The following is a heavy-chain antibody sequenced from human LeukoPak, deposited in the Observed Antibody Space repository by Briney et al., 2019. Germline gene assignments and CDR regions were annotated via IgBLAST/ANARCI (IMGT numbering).Heavy chain of an antibody. V-gene: IGHV4-59*01. D-gene: IGHD6-13*01. Sequence: PSETLSLTCTVSGGTISTYYWSCIRPRPGQGLEWIGYIYYSGSNNYHPSLKSRVTISVDTSKNQFSLKLSSVTAADTAVYYCARDSSWYWNDAFDIWGQGTMVTVSS. CDR2: IYYSGSN. J-gene: IGHJ3*02. CDR1: GGTISTYY. CDR3: ARDSSWYWNDAFDI.